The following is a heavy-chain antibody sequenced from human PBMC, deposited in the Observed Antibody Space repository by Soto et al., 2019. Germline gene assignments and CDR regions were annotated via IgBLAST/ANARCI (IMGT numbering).Heavy chain of an antibody. V-gene: IGHV3-23*04. Sequence: EVQMVESGGGLVQPRGSLRLSCAASGFTFSSYAMSWVRQAPGKELEWVSAISGSGGSTYYADSVKGRFTISRDNSKNTLCLQMTSLRAEDTAVYYCAKGSPDSSPYFDYWGQGTLVTVSS. CDR2: ISGSGGST. D-gene: IGHD2-15*01. CDR3: AKGSPDSSPYFDY. CDR1: GFTFSSYA. J-gene: IGHJ4*02.